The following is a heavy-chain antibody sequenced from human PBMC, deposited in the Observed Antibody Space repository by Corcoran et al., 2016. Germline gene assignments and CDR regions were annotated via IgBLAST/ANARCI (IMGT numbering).Heavy chain of an antibody. D-gene: IGHD3-9*01. CDR2: IFSNDEK. Sequence: QVTLKESGPVMVKPTETLTLTCTVSGFSLSNARMGVSWIRQPPGKALEWLAHIFSNDEKSYSTSLKSRLTISKDTSKSQVVLTMTNMDPVDTATYYCARMVSGSFADYYYGMDVWGQGTTVTVSS. CDR3: ARMVSGSFADYYYGMDV. J-gene: IGHJ6*02. CDR1: GFSLSNARMG. V-gene: IGHV2-26*01.